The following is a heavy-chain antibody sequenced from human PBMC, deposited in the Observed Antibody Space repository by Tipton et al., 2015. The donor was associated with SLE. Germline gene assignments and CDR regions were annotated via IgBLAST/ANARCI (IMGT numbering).Heavy chain of an antibody. V-gene: IGHV4-34*01. CDR2: INHSGST. CDR3: ASNSMILTRDAFDI. J-gene: IGHJ3*02. Sequence: TLSLTCAVYGGSFIDYYWTWIRQPPGKGLEWIGEINHSGSTNYNPSLKSRVTISVDTSKNQFSLKLSSVTAADTAVYYCASNSMILTRDAFDIWGQGTMVTVSS. CDR1: GGSFIDYY. D-gene: IGHD4/OR15-4a*01.